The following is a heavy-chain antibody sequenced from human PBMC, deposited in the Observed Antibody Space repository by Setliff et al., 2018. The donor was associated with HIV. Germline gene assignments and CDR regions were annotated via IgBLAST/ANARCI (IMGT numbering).Heavy chain of an antibody. CDR3: ARDTLKLECSSSKYYYYMDV. CDR2: IYYSGST. Sequence: SETLSLTCTVSGGSISSYYWNWIRQAPGKGLEWIGYIYYSGSTNYNPSLKSRVTISVDTSKKQFSLKLSSVAAADTTVYYCARDTLKLECSSSKYYYYMDVWGKGTTVTVSS. V-gene: IGHV4-59*12. J-gene: IGHJ6*03. CDR1: GGSISSYY. D-gene: IGHD6-6*01.